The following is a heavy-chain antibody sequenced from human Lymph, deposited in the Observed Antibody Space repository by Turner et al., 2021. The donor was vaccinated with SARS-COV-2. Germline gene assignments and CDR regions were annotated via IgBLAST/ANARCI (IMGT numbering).Heavy chain of an antibody. CDR2: IWYDGSNK. Sequence: QVQLVESGGGVVQPGRSLRLSCAASGFTFSSYGMHWVRQAPGKGREWVAAIWYDGSNKYYADSVKGRFTISRDNSKNTLYLQMNSLRAEDTAVYYCARQLWLRGTFDYWGQGTLVTVSS. CDR3: ARQLWLRGTFDY. V-gene: IGHV3-33*01. CDR1: GFTFSSYG. J-gene: IGHJ4*02. D-gene: IGHD5-18*01.